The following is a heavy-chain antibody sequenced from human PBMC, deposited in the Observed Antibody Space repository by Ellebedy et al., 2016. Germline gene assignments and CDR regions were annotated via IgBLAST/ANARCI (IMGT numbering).Heavy chain of an antibody. J-gene: IGHJ4*02. CDR3: AKKNRGRTTVTRY. D-gene: IGHD4-17*01. CDR2: IYSGGST. V-gene: IGHV3-23*03. CDR1: GFTFSSYA. Sequence: GGSLRLSCAASGFTFSSYAMSWVRQAPGKGLEWVSVIYSGGSTYYADSVKGRFTISRDNSKNTLYLQMNSLRAEDTAVYYCAKKNRGRTTVTRYWGQGTLVTVSS.